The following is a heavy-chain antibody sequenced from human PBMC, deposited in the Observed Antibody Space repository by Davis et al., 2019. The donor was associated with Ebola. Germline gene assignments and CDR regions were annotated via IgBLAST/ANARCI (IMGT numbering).Heavy chain of an antibody. CDR1: CFTFSSYG. CDR3: ARGLGAYCGGDCYSGDAFDI. CDR2: ISAYNGNT. J-gene: IGHJ3*02. D-gene: IGHD2-21*01. V-gene: IGHV1-18*01. Sequence: ASVKVSCQASCFTFSSYGISWVRQAPGQGLEWMGWISAYNGNTNYAQKLQGRVTMTTDTSTSTAYMELRSLRSDDTAVYYCARGLGAYCGGDCYSGDAFDIWGQGTMVTVSS.